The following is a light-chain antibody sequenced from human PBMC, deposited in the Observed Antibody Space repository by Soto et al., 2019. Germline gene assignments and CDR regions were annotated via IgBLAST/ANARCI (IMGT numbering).Light chain of an antibody. CDR1: QTISSW. V-gene: IGKV1-5*03. J-gene: IGKJ1*01. CDR2: KAS. Sequence: DIQMTQSPSTLSASVGDRVTIICRASQTISSWLAWYQQKGGQAPKLLISKASILDSGVPSRFSGSGSGTEFNLTISSLQHEDFATYYCQQYTSFIWTLGQGTKVDIK. CDR3: QQYTSFIWT.